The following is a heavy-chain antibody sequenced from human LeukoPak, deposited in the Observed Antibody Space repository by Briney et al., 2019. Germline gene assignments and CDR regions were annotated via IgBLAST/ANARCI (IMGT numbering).Heavy chain of an antibody. J-gene: IGHJ4*02. D-gene: IGHD2-15*01. V-gene: IGHV3-33*08. CDR1: GFTFSSYG. Sequence: GGSLRLSCAASGFTFSSYGMHWVRQAPGKGLEWVGVIWYDGSNKYYADSVKGRFTISRDNSKNTLSLQMNSLRAEDTALYYCVRDREDKYFDFWGQGTLVTVSS. CDR3: VRDREDKYFDF. CDR2: IWYDGSNK.